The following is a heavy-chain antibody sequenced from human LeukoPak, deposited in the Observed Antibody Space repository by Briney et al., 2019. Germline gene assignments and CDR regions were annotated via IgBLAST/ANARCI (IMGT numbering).Heavy chain of an antibody. D-gene: IGHD6-13*01. CDR2: SHASGST. V-gene: IGHV4-4*08. CDR3: ARCFSNNWFGRYDYYMDV. J-gene: IGHJ6*03. CDR1: GASITSYY. Sequence: SETLSLTCSVSGASITSYYWTWIRQSPEKGLEWIGYSHASGSTRYNPSLESRLSMSVDTSKSQFSLKLSSVIAADTAVYYCARCFSNNWFGRYDYYMDVWGKGTTVTVSS.